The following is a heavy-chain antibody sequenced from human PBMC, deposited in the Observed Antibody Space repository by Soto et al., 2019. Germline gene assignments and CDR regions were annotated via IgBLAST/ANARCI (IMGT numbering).Heavy chain of an antibody. CDR1: GGSISSGGYY. CDR2: IYYSGIT. CDR3: ARGRGLLWVGEAGPLSGLY. V-gene: IGHV4-31*03. D-gene: IGHD3-10*01. Sequence: QVQLQESGPGLVKPSQTLSLTCTVSGGSISSGGYYWSWIRQHPGNGLEWIGSIYYSGITYYNPALKGRVTISVDTSKNQRPLELSSVTAADTAVYSCARGRGLLWVGEAGPLSGLYWGQGTLVTVSS. J-gene: IGHJ4*02.